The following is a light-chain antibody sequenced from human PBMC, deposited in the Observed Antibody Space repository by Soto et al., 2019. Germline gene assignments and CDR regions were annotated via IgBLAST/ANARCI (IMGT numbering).Light chain of an antibody. V-gene: IGKV3-20*01. CDR3: QQYGSSRT. Sequence: EIVLTQSPATLSLSPCEGATLSFRASQSVSSYLAWYQQKPGQAPRLLIYDASNRATGIPARFSGSGSGTDFTLTISRLEPEDFAVYYCQQYGSSRTFGQGTKVDIK. CDR2: DAS. CDR1: QSVSSY. J-gene: IGKJ1*01.